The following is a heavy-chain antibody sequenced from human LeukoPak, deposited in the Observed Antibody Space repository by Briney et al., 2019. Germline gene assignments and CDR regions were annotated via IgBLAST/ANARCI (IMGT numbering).Heavy chain of an antibody. CDR1: EYSFSSYW. D-gene: IGHD2-2*01. CDR3: VRHSRYCSSSMCHSDY. V-gene: IGHV5-51*01. CDR2: IYPTDSDT. J-gene: IGHJ4*02. Sequence: GESLKISCKGSEYSFSSYWIGWVRQMPGKGLEWMGIIYPTDSDTRYSPSFQGQVTISADKSISTAYLQWSSLRATDTAMNYCVRHSRYCSSSMCHSDYWGQGTLVTVSS.